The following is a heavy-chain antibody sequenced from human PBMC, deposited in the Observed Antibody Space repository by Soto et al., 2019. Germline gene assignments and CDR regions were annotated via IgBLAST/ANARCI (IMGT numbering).Heavy chain of an antibody. Sequence: GGSLRLSCTASGFIVSDTYVNWVRQAPGKGLEWVSVISNRGDTHYADSVRGRFSLSRDISDNTLHLQMNNLRVEDTAVYYCARGRPFLWYSGSWGDAFDIWGQGTMVTVSS. D-gene: IGHD1-26*01. CDR3: ARGRPFLWYSGSWGDAFDI. CDR1: GFIVSDTY. CDR2: ISNRGDT. V-gene: IGHV3-66*01. J-gene: IGHJ3*02.